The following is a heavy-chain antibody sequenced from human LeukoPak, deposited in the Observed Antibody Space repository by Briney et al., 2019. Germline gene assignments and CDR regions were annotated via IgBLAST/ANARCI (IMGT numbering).Heavy chain of an antibody. CDR3: AKRSGYSSGWYLVDY. Sequence: GSLRLSCVASGFTFSSYWMSWVRQAPGKGLEWVANIKEDGSEKNYVDSVKGRFTISRDNSKNTLYLQMNSLRAEDTAVYYCAKRSGYSSGWYLVDYWGQGTLVTVSS. D-gene: IGHD6-19*01. CDR1: GFTFSSYW. J-gene: IGHJ4*02. CDR2: IKEDGSEK. V-gene: IGHV3-7*01.